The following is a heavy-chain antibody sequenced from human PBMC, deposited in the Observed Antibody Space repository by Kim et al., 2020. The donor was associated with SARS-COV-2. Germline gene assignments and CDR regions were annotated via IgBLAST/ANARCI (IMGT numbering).Heavy chain of an antibody. V-gene: IGHV3-11*06. J-gene: IGHJ4*02. CDR2: ISSSSSYT. CDR1: GFTFSDYY. CDR3: ARVSPASGLFDY. Sequence: GGSLRLSCAASGFTFSDYYMSWIRQAPGKGLEWVSYISSSSSYTNYADSVKGRFTISRDNAKNSLYLQMNSLRAEDTAVYYCARVSPASGLFDYWGQGTLVTVSS.